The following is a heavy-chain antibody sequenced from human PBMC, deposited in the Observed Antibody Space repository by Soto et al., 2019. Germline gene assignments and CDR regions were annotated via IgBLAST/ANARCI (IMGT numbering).Heavy chain of an antibody. V-gene: IGHV3-9*01. CDR2: ISWNSATI. J-gene: IGHJ2*01. Sequence: LRLSCGASGFTVDDYAMHWVRQAPGKGLEWVSGISWNSATIGYADSVKGRFTISRDNAKKSLYLQMNNLRTEDTALYYCAKDGRSLRYFDSGYFDLWGRGTLVTVSS. D-gene: IGHD3-9*01. CDR3: AKDGRSLRYFDSGYFDL. CDR1: GFTVDDYA.